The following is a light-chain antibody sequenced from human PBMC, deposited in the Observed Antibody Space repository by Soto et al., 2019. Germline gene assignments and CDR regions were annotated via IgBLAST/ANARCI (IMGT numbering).Light chain of an antibody. J-gene: IGKJ1*01. Sequence: DIQMTQSPSTLSASVGDRVTITSRASQSISVWLAWYQQKPGKAPKLLIYKASNLESGAPSRFSGSGSGTEFTLTISSLQPDDFATYYCQQYNSSFGQGTKVDI. V-gene: IGKV1-5*03. CDR3: QQYNSS. CDR2: KAS. CDR1: QSISVW.